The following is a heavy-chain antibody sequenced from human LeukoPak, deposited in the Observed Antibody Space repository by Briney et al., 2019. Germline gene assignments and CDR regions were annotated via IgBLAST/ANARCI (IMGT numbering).Heavy chain of an antibody. Sequence: GGSQRLSCVGALGSHWMGWVRQAPGKGLEWVANIKEDGSQKYYMDSVKGRFTISRDNAKSSLFLQMNNLRVEDTAVYYCTRDQTWGQGTLVTVSS. CDR2: IKEDGSQK. CDR1: LGSHW. CDR3: TRDQT. J-gene: IGHJ4*02. V-gene: IGHV3-7*01.